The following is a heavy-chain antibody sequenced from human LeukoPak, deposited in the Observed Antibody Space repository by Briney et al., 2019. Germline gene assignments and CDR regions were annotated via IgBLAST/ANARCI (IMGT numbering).Heavy chain of an antibody. CDR3: ARDRSIQYQLLVYWFDP. CDR1: GYSVSSGYY. CDR2: IYHSGST. D-gene: IGHD2-2*01. J-gene: IGHJ5*02. V-gene: IGHV4-38-2*02. Sequence: SETLSLTCTVSGYSVSSGYYWGWIRQPPGKVLEWIGSIYHSGSTYYNPSLKSRVTISVDTSKNQFSLKLSSVTAADTAVYYCARDRSIQYQLLVYWFDPWGQGTLVTVSS.